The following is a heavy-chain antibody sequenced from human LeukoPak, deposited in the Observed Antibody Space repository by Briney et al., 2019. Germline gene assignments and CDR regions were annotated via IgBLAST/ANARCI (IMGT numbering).Heavy chain of an antibody. CDR1: DSAITTDYF. D-gene: IGHD2-2*01. J-gene: IGHJ6*04. CDR2: IYHSGST. Sequence: SETLSLTCTVSDSAITTDYFWGWIRQSPGKGLQWIGTIYHSGSTYYNPSLKSRVTISVDTSKNQFSLKLSSVTAADTAVYYCARYKVVAMDVWGKGTTVTVSS. V-gene: IGHV4-38-2*02. CDR3: ARYKVVAMDV.